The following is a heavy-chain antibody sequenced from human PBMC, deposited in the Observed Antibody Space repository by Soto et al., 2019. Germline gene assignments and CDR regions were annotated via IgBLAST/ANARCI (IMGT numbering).Heavy chain of an antibody. D-gene: IGHD3-22*01. CDR1: GGSISSSSYY. V-gene: IGHV4-39*07. CDR2: IYYSGST. J-gene: IGHJ4*02. Sequence: SETLSLTCTVSGGSISSSSYYWGWIRQPPGKGLEWIGSIYYSGSTYYNPSLKSRVTISVDTSKSQFSLKLSSVTAADTAVYYCASFYDSSGYYYEDYWGQGTLVTVSS. CDR3: ASFYDSSGYYYEDY.